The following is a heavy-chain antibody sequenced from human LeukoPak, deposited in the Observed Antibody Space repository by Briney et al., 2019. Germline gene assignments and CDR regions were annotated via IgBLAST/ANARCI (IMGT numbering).Heavy chain of an antibody. CDR3: AKGFLEYCSGSRCYGFDY. Sequence: PGGSLRLSCAASEFIFSHHGMNWVRQAPGKGLEWVSGIRADAVTTYYADSVKGRFIISRDNSKNTVYLQMNSLRAEDTAVYYCAKGFLEYCSGSRCYGFDYWGQGTLVTVSS. CDR1: EFIFSHHG. D-gene: IGHD2-15*01. CDR2: IRADAVTT. V-gene: IGHV3-23*01. J-gene: IGHJ4*02.